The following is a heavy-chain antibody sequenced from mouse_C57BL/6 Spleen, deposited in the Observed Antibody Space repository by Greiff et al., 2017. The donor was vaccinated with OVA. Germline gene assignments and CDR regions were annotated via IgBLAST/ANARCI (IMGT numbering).Heavy chain of an antibody. CDR2: ISSGSSTI. CDR3: AREGPLDY. Sequence: EVMLVASGGGLVKPGGSLKLSCAASGFTFSDYGMHWVRQAPEKGLEWVAYISSGSSTIYYADTVKGRFTISRDNAKNTLFLQMTSLRTEDTAMYYCAREGPLDYWGQGTTLTVSS. CDR1: GFTFSDYG. J-gene: IGHJ2*01. V-gene: IGHV5-17*01. D-gene: IGHD3-3*01.